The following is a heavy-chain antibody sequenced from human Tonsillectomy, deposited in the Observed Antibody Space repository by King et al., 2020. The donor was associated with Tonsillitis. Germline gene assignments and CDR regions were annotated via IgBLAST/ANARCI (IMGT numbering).Heavy chain of an antibody. CDR1: GGSISSGGYS. V-gene: IGHV4-30-2*01. Sequence: LQLQESGSGLVKPSQTLSLTCAVSGGSISSGGYSWSWIRQPPGKGLEWIGYIYHSGSTYYNPSLKSRVTISVDRSKNQFSLKLSSVTAADTAVYYCARGGAYCGGDCYFLGYNWFDPWGQGTLVTVSS. J-gene: IGHJ5*02. CDR2: IYHSGST. D-gene: IGHD2-21*02. CDR3: ARGGAYCGGDCYFLGYNWFDP.